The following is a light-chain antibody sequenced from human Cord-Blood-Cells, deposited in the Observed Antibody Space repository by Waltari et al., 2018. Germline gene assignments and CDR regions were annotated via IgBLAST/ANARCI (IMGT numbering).Light chain of an antibody. J-gene: IGKJ5*01. Sequence: EIVMTQSPATLSLSPGATATLSCSASQSVSSSYLSWYQQKPGQAPRLLIYGASTRATGIPARFSGSGSGTDFTLTISSLQPEDFAVYYCQQDYNLITFGQGTRLEIK. V-gene: IGKV3D-7*01. CDR1: QSVSSSY. CDR3: QQDYNLIT. CDR2: GAS.